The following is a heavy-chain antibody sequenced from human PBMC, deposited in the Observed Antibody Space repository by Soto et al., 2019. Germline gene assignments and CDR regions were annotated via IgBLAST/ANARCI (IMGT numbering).Heavy chain of an antibody. CDR3: AIGCGVFGGPDS. CDR1: GYTFTSYY. D-gene: IGHD3-3*01. J-gene: IGHJ5*01. V-gene: IGHV1-46*01. CDR2: IDPTGVRP. Sequence: ASVNVSCNASGYTFTSYYVHWVRQAPGQVFECMGIIDPTGVRPTYAQKFQGRVTVTRDTSTSTVYMDLSSPRSEDTAVYYCAIGCGVFGGPDSWGKGTLVTV.